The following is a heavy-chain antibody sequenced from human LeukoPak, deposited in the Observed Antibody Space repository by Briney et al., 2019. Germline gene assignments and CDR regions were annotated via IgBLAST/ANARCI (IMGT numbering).Heavy chain of an antibody. CDR3: ARHDSYDFWSGSTGRFDP. V-gene: IGHV5-51*01. J-gene: IGHJ5*02. CDR2: IYPGDSDT. D-gene: IGHD3-3*01. CDR1: GYSFTSYW. Sequence: GESLKISCKGSGYSFTSYWIGWVRQMPGKGLEWMGIIYPGDSDTRYSPSFQGQVTISADKSISTAYPQWSSLKASDTAMYYCARHDSYDFWSGSTGRFDPWGQGTLVTVSS.